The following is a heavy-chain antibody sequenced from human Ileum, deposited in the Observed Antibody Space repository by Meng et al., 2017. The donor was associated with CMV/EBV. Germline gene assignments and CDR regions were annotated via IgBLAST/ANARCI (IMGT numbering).Heavy chain of an antibody. Sequence: PPPGSGPGLVNPSETLSLTCSVSGGSISDYPWTWIRKSAGKGLQWLGRLRTSGTIDHNPSFKSRVTLSIDTSKNQFSLKLTSVTAADTAVYYCGRAGARGVPVDIWGQGTLVTVSS. J-gene: IGHJ4*02. CDR2: LRTSGTI. CDR1: GGSISDYP. CDR3: GRAGARGVPVDI. D-gene: IGHD3-10*01. V-gene: IGHV4-4*07.